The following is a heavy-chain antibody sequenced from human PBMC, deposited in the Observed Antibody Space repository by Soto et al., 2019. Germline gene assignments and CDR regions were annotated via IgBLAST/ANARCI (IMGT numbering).Heavy chain of an antibody. Sequence: SETLSLTCTVSGGSISSGGYYWSWIRQHPGKGLEWIGYIYYSGSTYYNPSLKSRVTISVDTSKNQFSLKLSSVTAADTAVYYCARGGHSRMVYAPGANQFDYWGQGTLVTVSS. CDR2: IYYSGST. CDR1: GGSISSGGYY. D-gene: IGHD2-8*01. J-gene: IGHJ4*02. V-gene: IGHV4-31*03. CDR3: ARGGHSRMVYAPGANQFDY.